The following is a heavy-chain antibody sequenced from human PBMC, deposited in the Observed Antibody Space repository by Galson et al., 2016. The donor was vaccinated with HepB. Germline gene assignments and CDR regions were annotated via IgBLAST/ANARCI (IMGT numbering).Heavy chain of an antibody. Sequence: SLRLSCAASGFTVSRNYMTWVRQAPGKGLEWVSVIYSADTGGTTYYADSVKGRFTISRHNSKNTLYLQMNSLRHEDTAVYYCARAYDSWSGRYYYAMDVWGQGTTVTVS. CDR1: GFTVSRNY. D-gene: IGHD3-3*01. J-gene: IGHJ6*02. CDR2: IYSADTGGTT. CDR3: ARAYDSWSGRYYYAMDV. V-gene: IGHV3-53*04.